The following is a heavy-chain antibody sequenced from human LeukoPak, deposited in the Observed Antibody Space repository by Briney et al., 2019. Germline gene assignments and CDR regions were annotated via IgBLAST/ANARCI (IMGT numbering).Heavy chain of an antibody. CDR2: INPNSGGT. D-gene: IGHD1-14*01. CDR3: SRDDRFDY. CDR1: GYTFTGYY. V-gene: IGHV1-2*02. J-gene: IGHJ4*02. Sequence: ASVKVSCKASGYTFTGYYMHWVRQAPGQGLEWMGWINPNSGGTNYAQKFQGRFTISRDNSKNTLYLQMGSLRAEDMAAYYCSRDDRFDYWGQGTLVTVSS.